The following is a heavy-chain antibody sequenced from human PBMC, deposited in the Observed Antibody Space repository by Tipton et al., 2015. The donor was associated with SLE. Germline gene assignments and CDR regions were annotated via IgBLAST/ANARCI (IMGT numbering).Heavy chain of an antibody. CDR3: ARRVPHRYYFDL. D-gene: IGHD1-26*01. CDR2: IYSSGST. J-gene: IGHJ2*01. V-gene: IGHV4-61*02. CDR1: GGSITSGSYY. Sequence: TLSLTCTVSGGSITSGSYYWSWIRQPAGKGLEWIGRIYSSGSTNYNPSLKSRVTMSVDTSKNQFSLRLTSVSAADTAMYFCARRVPHRYYFDLWGRGTLVTVSS.